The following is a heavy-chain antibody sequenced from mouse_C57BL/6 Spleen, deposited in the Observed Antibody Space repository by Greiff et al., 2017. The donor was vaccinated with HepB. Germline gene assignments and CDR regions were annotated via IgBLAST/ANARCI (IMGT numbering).Heavy chain of an antibody. D-gene: IGHD2-2*01. CDR3: AREGVTTGYYFDY. CDR2: INPNNGGT. Sequence: EVQLQQSGPELVKPGASVKISCKASGYTFTDYYMNWVKQSHGKSLEWIGDINPNNGGTSYNQKFKGKATLTVDKSSSTAYMELRSLTSEDSAVYYCAREGVTTGYYFDYWGQGTTLTVSS. V-gene: IGHV1-26*01. CDR1: GYTFTDYY. J-gene: IGHJ2*01.